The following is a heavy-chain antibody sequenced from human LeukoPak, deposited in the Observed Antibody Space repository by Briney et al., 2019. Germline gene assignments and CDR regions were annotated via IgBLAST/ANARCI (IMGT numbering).Heavy chain of an antibody. J-gene: IGHJ1*01. CDR2: IYHSGST. CDR3: ARGDNIVVVPAANN. Sequence: SQTLSLTCTVSGGSISSGDYYWSWIRQPPGKGLEWIGYIYHSGSTYYNPSLKSRVTISVDRSKNQFSLKLSSVTAADTAVYYCARGDNIVVVPAANNWGQGTLVTVSS. CDR1: GGSISSGDYY. D-gene: IGHD2-2*01. V-gene: IGHV4-30-2*01.